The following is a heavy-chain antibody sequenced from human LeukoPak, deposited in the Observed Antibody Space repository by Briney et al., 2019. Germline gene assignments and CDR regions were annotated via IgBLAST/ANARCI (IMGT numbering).Heavy chain of an antibody. V-gene: IGHV3-49*04. D-gene: IGHD3-10*01. CDR2: IRSKAYGGTT. Sequence: GRSLRLSCTASGFTFGDYAMSWVRQAPGKGLEWVGFIRSKAYGGTTEYAASVKGRFTISRDDSKSIAYLQMNSLKTEDTAVYYCTRDLSEFGFDYWGQGTLVTVSS. CDR3: TRDLSEFGFDY. J-gene: IGHJ4*02. CDR1: GFTFGDYA.